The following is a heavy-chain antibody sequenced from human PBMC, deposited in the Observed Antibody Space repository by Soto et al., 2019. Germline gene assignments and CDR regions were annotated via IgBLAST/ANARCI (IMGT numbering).Heavy chain of an antibody. D-gene: IGHD6-19*01. CDR1: GFTFSSYG. J-gene: IGHJ4*02. Sequence: HVQLVESGGGVVQPGRSLRLSCAASGFTFSSYGMHWVRQAPGKGLEWVAVISYDGSNTYYADSVKGRFTISRDNYKNTLYLQMNSLRAEDTAVYYCAKDGNVYSSGWYAPSLDYWGQGTLVTVSS. CDR3: AKDGNVYSSGWYAPSLDY. CDR2: ISYDGSNT. V-gene: IGHV3-30*18.